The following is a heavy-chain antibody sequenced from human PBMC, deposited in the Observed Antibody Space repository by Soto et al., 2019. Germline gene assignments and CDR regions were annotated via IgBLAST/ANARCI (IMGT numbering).Heavy chain of an antibody. V-gene: IGHV1-8*01. CDR3: ARGQQGSGSYPIYYFDY. J-gene: IGHJ4*02. CDR2: MNPNSGNT. D-gene: IGHD3-10*01. CDR1: GYTFTSYD. Sequence: ASVKVSCKASGYTFTSYDINWVRQATGQGLEWMGWMNPNSGNTGYAQKFQGRVTMTEDTSTDTAYMELSSLRSEDTAVYYCARGQQGSGSYPIYYFDYWGQGTLVTVSS.